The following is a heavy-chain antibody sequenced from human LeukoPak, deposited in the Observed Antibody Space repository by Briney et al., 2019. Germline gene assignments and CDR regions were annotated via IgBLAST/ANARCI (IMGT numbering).Heavy chain of an antibody. V-gene: IGHV3-23*01. CDR3: AKGGYCSSSNCTTLND. D-gene: IGHD2-2*01. Sequence: WGSLRLSCAVSGFTFSSYAMSWVRQAPGKGLEWVSLVSGSGSSTDYAHAVKGRFTISKDNSKDMLYLQMNSPTAEDTAVYNCAKGGYCSSSNCTTLNDWGQGTLVTVSS. J-gene: IGHJ4*02. CDR1: GFTFSSYA. CDR2: VSGSGSST.